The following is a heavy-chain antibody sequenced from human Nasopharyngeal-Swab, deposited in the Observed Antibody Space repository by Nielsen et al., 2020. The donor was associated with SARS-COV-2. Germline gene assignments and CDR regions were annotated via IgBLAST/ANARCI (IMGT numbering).Heavy chain of an antibody. D-gene: IGHD6-6*01. Sequence: SETLSLTCTVSGDSITSQNYYWGWIRQPPGKGLEWFGSMYYGGTTYYNPSLKSRVSMSIDTSKNQFSLKVNSVTAADTAVYYCARRRIASRPHYFDCWGQGTLVTVSS. J-gene: IGHJ4*02. V-gene: IGHV4-39*01. CDR3: ARRRIASRPHYFDC. CDR2: MYYGGTT. CDR1: GDSITSQNYY.